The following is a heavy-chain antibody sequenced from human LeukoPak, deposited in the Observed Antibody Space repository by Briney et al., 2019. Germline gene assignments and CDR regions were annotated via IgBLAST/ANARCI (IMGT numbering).Heavy chain of an antibody. D-gene: IGHD6-19*01. CDR1: GFTVSSNY. V-gene: IGHV3-53*05. CDR3: AKAAVDGTEYFQH. J-gene: IGHJ1*01. Sequence: GGSLRLSCAASGFTVSSNYMSWVRQAPGKGLEWVSVIYSGGRTYYADSVKGRFTISRDNSKNTLYLQMNSLRAEDTAVYYCAKAAVDGTEYFQHWGQGTLVAVSS. CDR2: IYSGGRT.